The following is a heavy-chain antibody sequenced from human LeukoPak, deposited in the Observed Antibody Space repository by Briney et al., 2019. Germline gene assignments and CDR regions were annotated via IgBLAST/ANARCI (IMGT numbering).Heavy chain of an antibody. CDR3: ARERAVAAIDY. V-gene: IGHV3-21*01. CDR2: ISSTSAYI. D-gene: IGHD6-19*01. CDR1: GFTFNTYT. Sequence: PGGSLRLSCAASGFTFNTYTINWVRQAPGKGLEWVSSISSTSAYIKYAISVKGRFTISRDNAKNSLYLQMNSLRAEDTAVYYCARERAVAAIDYWGQETLVTVSS. J-gene: IGHJ4*02.